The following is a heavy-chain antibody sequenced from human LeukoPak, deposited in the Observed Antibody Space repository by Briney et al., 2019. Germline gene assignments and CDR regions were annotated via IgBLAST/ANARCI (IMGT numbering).Heavy chain of an antibody. D-gene: IGHD4-17*01. CDR2: IYYSGST. CDR3: ARVNYGDYLTGIDP. V-gene: IGHV4-59*01. CDR1: GGSISSYY. J-gene: IGHJ5*02. Sequence: SETLSLTCTVSGGSISSYYWSWIRQPPGKGLEWIGYIYYSGSTNYNPSLKSRVTISVDTSKNQFSLKLSSVTAADTAVYYCARVNYGDYLTGIDPWGQGTLVTVSS.